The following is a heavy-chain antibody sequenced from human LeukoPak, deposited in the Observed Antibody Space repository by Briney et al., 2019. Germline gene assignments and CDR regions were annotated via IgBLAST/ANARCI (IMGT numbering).Heavy chain of an antibody. V-gene: IGHV3-30-3*01. J-gene: IGHJ3*02. Sequence: PGGSLRLSCAASGFTFSTYFMHWVRQAPGKGLEGVAYIASDGSHTFYVESVKGRFTISRDNSKNTLYLQMNSLRAEDTAVYFCARERQDTIIHSGAFDIWGQGTMVTVSS. CDR2: IASDGSHT. D-gene: IGHD3-10*01. CDR1: GFTFSTYF. CDR3: ARERQDTIIHSGAFDI.